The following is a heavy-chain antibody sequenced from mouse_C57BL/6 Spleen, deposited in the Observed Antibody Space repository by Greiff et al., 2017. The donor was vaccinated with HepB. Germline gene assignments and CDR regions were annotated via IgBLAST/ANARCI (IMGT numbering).Heavy chain of an antibody. V-gene: IGHV5-4*01. CDR2: ISDGGSYT. CDR3: ARDPLYGGDWFAY. CDR1: GFTFSSYA. D-gene: IGHD1-1*02. Sequence: EVQLVESGGGLVKPGGSLKLSCAASGFTFSSYAMSWVRQTPEKRLEWVATISDGGSYTYYPDNVKGRFTISRDNAKNNLYLQMSHLKSEDTAMYYCARDPLYGGDWFAYWGQGTLVTVSA. J-gene: IGHJ3*01.